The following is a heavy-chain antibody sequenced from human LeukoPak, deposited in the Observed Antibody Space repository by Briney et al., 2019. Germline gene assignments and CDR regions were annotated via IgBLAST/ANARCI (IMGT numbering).Heavy chain of an antibody. CDR3: AGEGYYGSGSPPSLHFDY. V-gene: IGHV3-30-3*01. CDR1: GFTFRNYV. CDR2: TSSDLNVK. Sequence: GGSLRLSCAASGFTFRNYVIHWVRQAPGKGLEWVAVTSSDLNVKLYADSVKGRFTISRDNSRSTLYLQMNSLRPEDTAIYYCAGEGYYGSGSPPSLHFDYWGQGTLVTVSS. D-gene: IGHD3-10*01. J-gene: IGHJ4*02.